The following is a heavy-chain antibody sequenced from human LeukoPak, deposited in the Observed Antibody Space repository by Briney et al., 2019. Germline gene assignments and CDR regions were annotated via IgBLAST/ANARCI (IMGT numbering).Heavy chain of an antibody. Sequence: SETLSLTCTVSGGSISSYYWSWIRQPPGKGLEWIGYIYYSGSTNYNPSLKSRVTISVDTSKNQFSLKLSSVTTADTAVYYCARHGGTYYYDSRPFDYWGQGTLVTVSS. CDR1: GGSISSYY. CDR2: IYYSGST. V-gene: IGHV4-59*08. CDR3: ARHGGTYYYDSRPFDY. D-gene: IGHD3-22*01. J-gene: IGHJ4*02.